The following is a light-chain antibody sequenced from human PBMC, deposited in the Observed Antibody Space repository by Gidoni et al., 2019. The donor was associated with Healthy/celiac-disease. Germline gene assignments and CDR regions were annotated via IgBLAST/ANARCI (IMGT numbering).Light chain of an antibody. J-gene: IGLJ2*01. CDR3: QSFDSGLSGPVV. V-gene: IGLV1-40*01. CDR2: GNN. CDR1: SSNIGAGYD. Sequence: QSVLTRPPSVSGAPGQRVTISCTGASSNIGAGYDVHCYQQLPGSAPKLLIFGNNNRPSGVPDRFSSSKSGASASLAITGLQAEDEADYYCQSFDSGLSGPVVFGGGTKRTVL.